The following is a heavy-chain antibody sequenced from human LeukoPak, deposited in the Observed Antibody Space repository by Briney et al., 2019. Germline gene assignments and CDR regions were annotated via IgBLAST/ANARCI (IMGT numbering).Heavy chain of an antibody. J-gene: IGHJ6*02. CDR2: ISSSGGIT. Sequence: PGESLRLSCAASGFTFSGSAMNWVRQAPGKGLEWVSGISSSGGITYYADSVKGRFTISRDNSKNTLYLQLNSLRAEDTAVYYCAKSSQRFGMDVWGQGTTVTVSS. CDR3: AKSSQRFGMDV. V-gene: IGHV3-23*01. CDR1: GFTFSGSA.